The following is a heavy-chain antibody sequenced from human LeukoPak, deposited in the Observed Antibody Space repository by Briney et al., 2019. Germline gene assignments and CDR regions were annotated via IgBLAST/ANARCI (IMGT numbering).Heavy chain of an antibody. Sequence: PSETLPLTCAVSGYSISSGYYWGWIRQPPGKGLEWIGSIYHSGSTYYHPSLKSRVTISVDTSKNQFPLKLSSVTAADTAVYYCARDVLAAAGNWGQGTVSIVSS. J-gene: IGHJ4*02. CDR1: GYSISSGYY. D-gene: IGHD6-13*01. V-gene: IGHV4-38-2*02. CDR2: IYHSGST. CDR3: ARDVLAAAGN.